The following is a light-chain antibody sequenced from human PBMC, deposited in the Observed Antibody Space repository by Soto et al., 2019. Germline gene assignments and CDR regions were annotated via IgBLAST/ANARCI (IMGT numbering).Light chain of an antibody. CDR1: SSYVGGYNY. J-gene: IGLJ2*01. CDR3: TSYAGSNSLV. V-gene: IGLV2-8*01. CDR2: EVN. Sequence: QSAMTQPPSSSGSPGKSVTISCTGISSYVGGYNYGSWYQHRTGKAPKLIIYEVNKRPSGVPNRFSGSKSGNTASLTVSGLQAEDEADYYCTSYAGSNSLVFGGGTKLTVL.